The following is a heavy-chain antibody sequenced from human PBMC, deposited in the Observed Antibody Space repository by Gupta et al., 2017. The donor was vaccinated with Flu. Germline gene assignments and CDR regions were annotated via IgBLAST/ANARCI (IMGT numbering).Heavy chain of an antibody. CDR1: GFTFSDYY. J-gene: IGHJ5*02. CDR2: ISSSNSYT. Sequence: QVQLVESGGGLVKPGGSLRLSCAVSGFTFSDYYMSWIRQAPGKGLEWISYISSSNSYTNYADSVKGRFTISRDNAKKSLYLEMNSLRVEDTAVYYCARDYYGSGSYGWFDPWGQGTLVTVSS. V-gene: IGHV3-11*05. CDR3: ARDYYGSGSYGWFDP. D-gene: IGHD3-10*01.